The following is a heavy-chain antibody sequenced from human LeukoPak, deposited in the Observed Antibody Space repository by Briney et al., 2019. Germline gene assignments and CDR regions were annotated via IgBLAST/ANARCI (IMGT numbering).Heavy chain of an antibody. CDR1: GFTFSDYY. V-gene: IGHV3-11*01. CDR3: AREATISS. CDR2: ISPSGSNT. J-gene: IGHJ4*02. D-gene: IGHD3-3*01. Sequence: PGGSLRLSCAASGFTFSDYYMNWIRQTPGKGLEWVSYISPSGSNTYYADPVKGRFTISRDNAKNSLYLQMNSLRAEDTAVYYCAREATISSWGQGTLVTVSS.